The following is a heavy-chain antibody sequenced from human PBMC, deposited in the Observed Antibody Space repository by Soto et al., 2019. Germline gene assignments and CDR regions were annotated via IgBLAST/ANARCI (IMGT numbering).Heavy chain of an antibody. Sequence: ASVKVSCKASGYTFTSYGISWVRQAPGQGLEWMGWISAYNGNTNYAQKLQGRVTMTTDTSTSTAYMELRSLRSDDTAVYYCATDLRTITYYDFWSGYFCWGHGVLVTVSS. J-gene: IGHJ1*01. CDR3: ATDLRTITYYDFWSGYFC. CDR2: ISAYNGNT. D-gene: IGHD3-3*01. V-gene: IGHV1-18*04. CDR1: GYTFTSYG.